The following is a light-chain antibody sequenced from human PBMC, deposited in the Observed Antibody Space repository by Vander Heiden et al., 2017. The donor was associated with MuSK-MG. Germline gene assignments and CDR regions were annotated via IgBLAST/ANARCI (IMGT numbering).Light chain of an antibody. CDR1: QSISNF. J-gene: IGKJ4*01. V-gene: IGKV1-39*01. CDR3: QQNDNTFRNT. CDR2: AAS. Sequence: DIQMTQSPSSLSASVGDRVTMTCRASQSISNFLNWYQQKPGRAPKLLIFAASSLQSGVSSRFSGSGSGTDFTLSINNLQPEDFASYYCQQNDNTFRNTFGGGTKVEI.